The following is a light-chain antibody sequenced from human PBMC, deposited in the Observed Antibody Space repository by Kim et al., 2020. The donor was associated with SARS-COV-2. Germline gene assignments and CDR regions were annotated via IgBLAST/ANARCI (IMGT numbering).Light chain of an antibody. CDR1: QDISNY. CDR2: DAS. Sequence: DIQMTQSPSSLSASVGDRVTITCQASQDISNYLNWYQQKPGKAPKLLIYDASNLETGVPSRFSGSGSGTDFTFTISSLQPEDIATYYCQQYGNLPPTFGGGTKVDIK. V-gene: IGKV1-33*01. J-gene: IGKJ4*01. CDR3: QQYGNLPPT.